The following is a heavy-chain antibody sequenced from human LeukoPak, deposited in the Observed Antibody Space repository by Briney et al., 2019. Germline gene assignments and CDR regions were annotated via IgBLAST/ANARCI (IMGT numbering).Heavy chain of an antibody. CDR3: ARGGLGWALDY. V-gene: IGHV4-34*01. D-gene: IGHD1-26*01. Sequence: SETLSLTCAVYGGSFSGYYWSWIRQPPGKGLEWIGEINHSGSTNYNPSLKSRVTISVDTSKNQFSLKLSSVTAADTAVYYCARGGLGWALDYWGQGTLVTVSS. J-gene: IGHJ4*02. CDR1: GGSFSGYY. CDR2: INHSGST.